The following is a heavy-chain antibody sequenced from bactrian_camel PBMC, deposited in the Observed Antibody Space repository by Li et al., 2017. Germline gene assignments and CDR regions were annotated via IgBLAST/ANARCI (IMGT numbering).Heavy chain of an antibody. Sequence: QLVESGGGSVQAGGSLRVSCAASGHSDSSNYMAWFRQIPGKEREGVAAINTRVGTTYYADSVKGRFTLSEDSATKTLYLQMDNLKPEDTAMYYCAAQVFLGGAPMGPYVRDCPVEISEYNTWGQGTQVTVS. CDR1: GHSDSSNY. CDR3: AAQVFLGGAPMGPYVRDCPVEISEYNT. V-gene: IGHV3S28*01. J-gene: IGHJ4*01. CDR2: INTRVGTT. D-gene: IGHD3*01.